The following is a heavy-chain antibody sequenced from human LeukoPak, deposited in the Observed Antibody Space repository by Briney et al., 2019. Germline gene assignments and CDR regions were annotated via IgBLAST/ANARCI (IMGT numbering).Heavy chain of an antibody. CDR1: GGSNSSSSYY. CDR3: ARLVGATDAFDI. V-gene: IGHV4-39*01. CDR2: IYYSGST. Sequence: SETLSLTCTVSGGSNSSSSYYWGWIRQPPGKGLEWIGSIYYSGSTYYNPSLKSRVTISVDTSKNQFSLKLSSVTAADTAVYYCARLVGATDAFDIWGQGTMATVSS. D-gene: IGHD1-26*01. J-gene: IGHJ3*02.